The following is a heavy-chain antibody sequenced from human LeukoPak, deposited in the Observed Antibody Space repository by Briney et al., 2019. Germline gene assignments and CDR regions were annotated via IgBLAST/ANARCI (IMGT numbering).Heavy chain of an antibody. D-gene: IGHD5-18*01. J-gene: IGHJ4*02. CDR3: VRVGYSYGYGDWNHFDY. V-gene: IGHV3-66*02. Sequence: PGGSLRLSCAASGFTVSSNYKSWVRQAPGKGLEWVSIIYSGGSTCYADSVKGRFTISRDNSKNTLYLQMNSLRAEDTAVYFCVRVGYSYGYGDWNHFDYWGQGTLVTVSS. CDR2: IYSGGST. CDR1: GFTVSSNY.